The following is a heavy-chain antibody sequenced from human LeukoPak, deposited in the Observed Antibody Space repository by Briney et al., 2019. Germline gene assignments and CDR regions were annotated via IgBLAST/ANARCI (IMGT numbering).Heavy chain of an antibody. CDR3: AKEGRSLQTY. CDR1: GFTFSHYS. CDR2: IKEDGTET. Sequence: GGSLRLSCVASGFTFSHYSMNWVRQAPGKGLEWVANIKEDGTETYYVDSVKGRFTISRDNAKNSLYLQMNSLRVEDTAVYYCAKEGRSLQTYWGQGTLVTVSS. D-gene: IGHD5-24*01. J-gene: IGHJ4*02. V-gene: IGHV3-7*03.